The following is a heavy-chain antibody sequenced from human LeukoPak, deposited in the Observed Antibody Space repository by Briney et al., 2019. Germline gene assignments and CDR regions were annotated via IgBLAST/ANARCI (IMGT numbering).Heavy chain of an antibody. J-gene: IGHJ3*02. CDR1: GYTLTELS. V-gene: IGHV1-69*13. Sequence: SVKVSCKVSGYTLTELSMHWVRQAPGKGLEWMGGIIPIFGTANYAQKFQGRVTITADESTSTAYMELSSLRSEDTAVYYCAQSTRGIQLNPLMLFDIWGQGTMVTVSS. CDR3: AQSTRGIQLNPLMLFDI. D-gene: IGHD5-18*01. CDR2: IIPIFGTA.